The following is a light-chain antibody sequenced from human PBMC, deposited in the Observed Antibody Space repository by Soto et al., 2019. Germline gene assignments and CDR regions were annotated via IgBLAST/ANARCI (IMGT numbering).Light chain of an antibody. CDR3: CSYAGSPRYV. J-gene: IGLJ1*01. CDR1: SSEVGGYNY. CDR2: DVS. V-gene: IGLV2-11*01. Sequence: QSALTQPRSVSGSPGQSVTISCTGTSSEVGGYNYVSWYQQHPGKAPKVMIYDVSERPSGVPDRFSGSKSGNTASLTISGLQAEDEADYYCCSYAGSPRYVFGTGTKLTVL.